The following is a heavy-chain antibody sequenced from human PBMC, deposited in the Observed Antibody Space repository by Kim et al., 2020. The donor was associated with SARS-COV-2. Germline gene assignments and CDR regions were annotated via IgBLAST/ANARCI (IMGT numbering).Heavy chain of an antibody. D-gene: IGHD3-3*01. CDR3: ARATYYDFWSGYYDLDY. J-gene: IGHJ4*02. CDR2: ISSSGSTI. Sequence: GGSLRLSCAASGFTFSSYEMNWVRQAPGKGLEWVSYISSSGSTIYYADSVKGRFTISRDNAKNSLYLQMNSLRAEDTAVYYCARATYYDFWSGYYDLDYWGQGTLVTVSS. CDR1: GFTFSSYE. V-gene: IGHV3-48*03.